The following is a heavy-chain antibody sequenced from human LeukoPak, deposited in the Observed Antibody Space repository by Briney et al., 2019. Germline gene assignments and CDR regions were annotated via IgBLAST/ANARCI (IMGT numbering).Heavy chain of an antibody. Sequence: GGSLRLSCAASGFTFSSYSMNWVRQAPGKGLEWVSGIAWNSGSTGFVDSLRGRFTISRDNAKNSLYLEMTSLRAEDTAVYYCARRRTTVTTSLDYWGQGTLVTVSP. CDR1: GFTFSSYS. CDR3: ARRRTTVTTSLDY. CDR2: IAWNSGST. D-gene: IGHD4-17*01. V-gene: IGHV3-20*04. J-gene: IGHJ4*02.